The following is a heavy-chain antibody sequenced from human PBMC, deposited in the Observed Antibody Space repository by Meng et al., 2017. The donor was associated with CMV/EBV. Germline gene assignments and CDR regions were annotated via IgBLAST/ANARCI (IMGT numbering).Heavy chain of an antibody. J-gene: IGHJ4*02. CDR3: AHSKDWGFFDY. V-gene: IGHV2-5*01. Sequence: CTFSGFSLRTSGVGVGWIRQPPGKALEWLALIYWNDDKRYSPSLKSRLTITKDTSKNQVVLTMTNMDPVDTATYYCAHSKDWGFFDYWGQGTLVTVSS. CDR2: IYWNDDK. D-gene: IGHD3-16*01. CDR1: GFSLRTSGVG.